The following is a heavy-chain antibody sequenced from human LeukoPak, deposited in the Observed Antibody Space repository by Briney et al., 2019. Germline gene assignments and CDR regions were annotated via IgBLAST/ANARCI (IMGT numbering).Heavy chain of an antibody. CDR1: GFTFSSYA. Sequence: PGGSLRLSCAASGFTFSSYAMHWVRQAPGKGLEWVAAISYDGSNKYYADSVKGRFTISRDNSKNTLYLQMNSLRAEDTAVYYCARGTLYFDYWGQGTLVTVSS. J-gene: IGHJ4*02. CDR2: ISYDGSNK. CDR3: ARGTLYFDY. V-gene: IGHV3-30-3*01.